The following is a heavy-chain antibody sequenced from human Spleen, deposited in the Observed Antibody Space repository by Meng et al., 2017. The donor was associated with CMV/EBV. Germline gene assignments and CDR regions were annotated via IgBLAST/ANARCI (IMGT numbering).Heavy chain of an antibody. J-gene: IGHJ6*02. Sequence: GGSLKISCAASGFTFSSYTMNWVRQAPGKGLEWVSSITSSSTYIYYADSVKGRFTISRDNSKNRLYLQMDSLRSDDSAVYYCARATAGGFWSAIYRDYFYYGMDVWGQGTTVTVSS. CDR3: ARATAGGFWSAIYRDYFYYGMDV. V-gene: IGHV3-21*01. CDR1: GFTFSSYT. D-gene: IGHD3-3*01. CDR2: ITSSSTYI.